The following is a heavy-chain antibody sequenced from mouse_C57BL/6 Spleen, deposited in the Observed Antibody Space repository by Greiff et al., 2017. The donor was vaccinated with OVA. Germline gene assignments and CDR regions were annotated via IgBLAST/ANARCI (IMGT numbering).Heavy chain of an antibody. J-gene: IGHJ1*03. CDR3: ARGDGYAWYFDV. V-gene: IGHV1-42*01. CDR1: GYSFTGYY. Sequence: VQLQQSGPELVKPGASVKISCKASGYSFTGYYMNWVKQSPEKSLEWIGEINPSTGGTTYNQKFKAKATLTVDKSSSTAYMQLKSLTSEDSAVYYCARGDGYAWYFDVWGTGTTVTVSS. CDR2: INPSTGGT. D-gene: IGHD2-2*01.